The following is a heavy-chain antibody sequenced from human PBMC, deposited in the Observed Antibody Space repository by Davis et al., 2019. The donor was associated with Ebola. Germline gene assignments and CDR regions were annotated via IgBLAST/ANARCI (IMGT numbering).Heavy chain of an antibody. CDR2: INHGGSA. V-gene: IGHV4-34*01. D-gene: IGHD5-18*01. Sequence: PSETLSLTCAVYGGSFSGYYWSWIRQPPGKGLEWIGEINHGGSANYNPSLKSRVTISVDTSKNQFSLKLSSVTAADTAVYYCARGAVEKDTAYGYWGQGTLVTVSS. J-gene: IGHJ4*02. CDR1: GGSFSGYY. CDR3: ARGAVEKDTAYGY.